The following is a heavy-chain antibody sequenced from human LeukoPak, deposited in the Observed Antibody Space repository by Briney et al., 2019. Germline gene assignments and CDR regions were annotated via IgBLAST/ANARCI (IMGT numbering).Heavy chain of an antibody. CDR1: GFTFSNYA. CDR3: ARDPNGDYIGAFDF. V-gene: IGHV3-23*01. D-gene: IGHD4-17*01. Sequence: QAGGSLRLSCAASGFTFSNYAMIWVRQAPGQGLEWVSAIRSGGSAKYSDPVKARFTISRDNSKNTLYLQMNSLRAEDTALYFCARDPNGDYIGAFDFLGQGTVVTVSS. CDR2: IRSGGSA. J-gene: IGHJ3*01.